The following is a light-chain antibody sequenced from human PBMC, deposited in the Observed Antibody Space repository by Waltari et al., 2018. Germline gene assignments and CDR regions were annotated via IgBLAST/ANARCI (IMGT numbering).Light chain of an antibody. CDR1: QGISTY. V-gene: IGKV1-9*01. Sequence: DIQLTQSPSFLSSSVGDRVTISCRASQGISTYLAWIQQKPGKAPRRLIYAAAILQGGVPSRFSGSGSGTDFTLTISSLQPEDFGTYYCQQIKSYPITFGGGTKVEVK. CDR2: AAA. CDR3: QQIKSYPIT. J-gene: IGKJ4*01.